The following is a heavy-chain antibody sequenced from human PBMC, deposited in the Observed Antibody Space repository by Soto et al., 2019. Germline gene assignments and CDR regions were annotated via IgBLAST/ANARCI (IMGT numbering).Heavy chain of an antibody. CDR2: INAYNGNT. CDR1: GYTFTSYA. J-gene: IGHJ4*02. Sequence: QVQLVQSGAEVKKPGASVKVSCKASGYTFTSYAISWVRQAPGQGLEWMGWINAYNGNTNSAQKLPGRVTLATEPFTNTGYMELRSLRSDDTAVYYCARDTAMALPDAWGQGTLVTVSS. CDR3: ARDTAMALPDA. V-gene: IGHV1-18*01. D-gene: IGHD5-18*01.